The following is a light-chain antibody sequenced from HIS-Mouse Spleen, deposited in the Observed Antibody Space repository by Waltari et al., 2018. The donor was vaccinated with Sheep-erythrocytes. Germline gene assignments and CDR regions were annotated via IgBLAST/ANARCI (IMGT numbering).Light chain of an antibody. Sequence: QSALTQPPSASGSPGQSVTISCTGTSSDVGGYNYVSWYQQHPGKAPKLMIYEVSKRPSGIPERFSGSNSGNTATLTISRVEAGDEADYYCQVWDSSSDHYVFGTGTKVTVL. V-gene: IGLV2-8*01. CDR2: EVS. J-gene: IGLJ1*01. CDR1: SSDVGGYNY. CDR3: QVWDSSSDHYV.